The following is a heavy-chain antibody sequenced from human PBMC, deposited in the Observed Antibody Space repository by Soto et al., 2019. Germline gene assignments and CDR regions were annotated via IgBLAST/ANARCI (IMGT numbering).Heavy chain of an antibody. D-gene: IGHD6-6*01. J-gene: IGHJ6*03. Sequence: SETLSLTCTVSGGSISSYYWSWSREPPGKGLEWIGYSYYSGSTNYNPSLKSRVAMTRDTSISTAYMELSRLRSDDTAVYYCARDSVRRGSSSWLGYYYYYMDVWGKGTTVTVSS. CDR3: ARDSVRRGSSSWLGYYYYYMDV. V-gene: IGHV4-59*01. CDR1: GGSISSYY. CDR2: SYYSGST.